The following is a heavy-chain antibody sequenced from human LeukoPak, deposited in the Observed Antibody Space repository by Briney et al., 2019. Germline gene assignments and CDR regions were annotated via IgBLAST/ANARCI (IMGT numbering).Heavy chain of an antibody. V-gene: IGHV3-7*03. Sequence: GGSLRLSCAASGFSFSAYWMTWVRQAPGTGLEWVANINPAGTETYYVDPVKGRFTISRDNAKNLLYLQMNSLSAEDTAVYSCARFGYVAAVDLWGQGTLVTVSS. CDR1: GFSFSAYW. J-gene: IGHJ4*02. CDR2: INPAGTET. CDR3: ARFGYVAAVDL. D-gene: IGHD2-15*01.